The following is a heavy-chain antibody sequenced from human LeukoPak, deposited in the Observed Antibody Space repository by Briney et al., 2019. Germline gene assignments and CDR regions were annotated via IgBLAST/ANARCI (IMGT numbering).Heavy chain of an antibody. CDR3: AKDIGSGMATSYFDY. Sequence: GGSLRLFRAASGFTFDDYAMHWVRQAPGKGLEWVSGISWNSGSIGYADSVKGRFTISRDNAKNSLYLQMNSLRAEDTALYYCAKDIGSGMATSYFDYWGQGTLVTVSS. CDR1: GFTFDDYA. CDR2: ISWNSGSI. D-gene: IGHD5-24*01. J-gene: IGHJ4*02. V-gene: IGHV3-9*01.